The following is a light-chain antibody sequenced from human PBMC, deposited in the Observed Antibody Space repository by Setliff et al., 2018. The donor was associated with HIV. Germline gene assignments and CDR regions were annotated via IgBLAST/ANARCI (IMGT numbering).Light chain of an antibody. CDR1: TSDIGSYTF. CDR2: EVT. V-gene: IGLV2-14*01. Sequence: QSALTQPASVSGSPGQSITISCTGTTSDIGSYTFVSWYQHYPGEAPKLILYEVTDRPSGVSYRFSGSRSGTTASLTTSGLRAEDEADYYCASYTKRNVFVFGTGTKVTLL. J-gene: IGLJ1*01. CDR3: ASYTKRNVFV.